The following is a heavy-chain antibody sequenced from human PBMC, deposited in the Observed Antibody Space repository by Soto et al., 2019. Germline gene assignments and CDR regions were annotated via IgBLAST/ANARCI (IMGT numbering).Heavy chain of an antibody. CDR3: ARGLRLLSLGNFDY. D-gene: IGHD5-12*01. Sequence: SETLSLTCTVSGGSISSGGYYWSWIRQHPGKGLEWIGYIYYSGSTYYNPSLKSRVTISVDTSKNQFSLKLSSVTAADTAVYYCARGLRLLSLGNFDYWGQGTLVTAPQ. CDR1: GGSISSGGYY. V-gene: IGHV4-31*03. CDR2: IYYSGST. J-gene: IGHJ4*02.